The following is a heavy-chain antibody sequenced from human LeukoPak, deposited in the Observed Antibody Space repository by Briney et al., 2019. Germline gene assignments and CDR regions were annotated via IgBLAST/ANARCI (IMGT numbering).Heavy chain of an antibody. J-gene: IGHJ3*02. CDR1: GFTFSSYS. CDR2: ISSSSSYI. Sequence: PGGPLRLSCAASGFTFSSYSMNWVRQAPGEGLEWVSSISSSSSYIYYADSVKGRFTISRDNAKNSLYLQMNSLRAEDTAVYYCARVRYCSSTSCYTDAFDIWGQGTMVTVSS. CDR3: ARVRYCSSTSCYTDAFDI. D-gene: IGHD2-2*02. V-gene: IGHV3-21*01.